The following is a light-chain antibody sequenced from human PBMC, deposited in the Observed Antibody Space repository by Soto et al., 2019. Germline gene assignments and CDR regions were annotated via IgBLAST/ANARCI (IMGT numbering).Light chain of an antibody. Sequence: DIVMTQSPDSLAVSLGERATINCKSSQSVLYSSKNKNSLVWYQQKPGQPPKLLIYWASTRESGVPDRFSGRGLGTVFTLTISTLQAKGGAVYYCKQNYSDPPIFGGGTRVEIK. V-gene: IGKV4-1*01. CDR1: QSVLYSSKNKNS. J-gene: IGKJ4*01. CDR3: KQNYSDPPI. CDR2: WAS.